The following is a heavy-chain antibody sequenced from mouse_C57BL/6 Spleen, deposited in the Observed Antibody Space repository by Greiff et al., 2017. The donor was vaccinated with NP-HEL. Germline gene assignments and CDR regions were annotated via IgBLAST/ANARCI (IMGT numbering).Heavy chain of an antibody. D-gene: IGHD1-1*01. CDR1: GFTFSDYG. CDR3: ARPLLGYGSSYAMDY. V-gene: IGHV5-17*01. CDR2: ISSGSSTI. Sequence: EVKLMESGGGLVKPGGSLKLSCAASGFTFSDYGMHWVRQAPEKGLEWVAYISSGSSTIDYADTVKGRFTISRDNAKNTLFLQLTSLMSEYTAMYYCARPLLGYGSSYAMDYWGQGTSVTVSS. J-gene: IGHJ4*01.